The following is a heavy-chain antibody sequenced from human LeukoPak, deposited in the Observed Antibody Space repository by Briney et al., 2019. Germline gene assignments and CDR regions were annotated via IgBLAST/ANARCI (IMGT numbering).Heavy chain of an antibody. D-gene: IGHD3-3*01. V-gene: IGHV4-59*01. CDR2: IYYSGST. CDR1: GGSISSYY. Sequence: PSETLSLTCTVSGGSISSYYWSWIRQPPGKGLEWIGYIYYSGSTNYNPSLKSRVTISVDTSKNQFSLKLSSVTAADTAVYYCARGPYYDFWSGYYSAWGQGTLVTVSS. J-gene: IGHJ5*02. CDR3: ARGPYYDFWSGYYSA.